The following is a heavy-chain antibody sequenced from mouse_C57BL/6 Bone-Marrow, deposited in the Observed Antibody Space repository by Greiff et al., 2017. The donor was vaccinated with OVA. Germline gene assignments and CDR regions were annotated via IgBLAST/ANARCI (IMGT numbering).Heavy chain of an antibody. D-gene: IGHD2-3*01. CDR2: ISSGSSTI. Sequence: EVKLMESGGGLVKPGGSLKLSCAASGFTFSDYGMHWVRQAPEKGLEWVAYISSGSSTIYYADTVKGRFTISRDNAKNTLFLQMTRLRSEDAAMYYCARDGYYYLDYWGQGTTLTVSS. J-gene: IGHJ2*01. CDR1: GFTFSDYG. V-gene: IGHV5-17*01. CDR3: ARDGYYYLDY.